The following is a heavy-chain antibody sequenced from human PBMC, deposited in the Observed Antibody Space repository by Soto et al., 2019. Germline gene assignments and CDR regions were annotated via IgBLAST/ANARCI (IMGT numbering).Heavy chain of an antibody. CDR2: ISGYDGNT. Sequence: ASVKVSCKASGYTFSKYGITWVRQAPGQGLEWMGWISGYDGNTNYAQNFQGRVTMTTDPSTRTPYMELRSLRSDDTAVYYCARKSSSSSWFDPWGQGTLVTVSS. CDR1: GYTFSKYG. J-gene: IGHJ5*02. D-gene: IGHD6-6*01. CDR3: ARKSSSSSWFDP. V-gene: IGHV1-18*01.